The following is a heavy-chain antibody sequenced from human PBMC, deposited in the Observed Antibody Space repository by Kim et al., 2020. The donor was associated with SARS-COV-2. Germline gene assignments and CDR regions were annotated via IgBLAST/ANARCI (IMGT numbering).Heavy chain of an antibody. J-gene: IGHJ3*02. CDR2: ISSSSSYT. CDR3: ARDPDSSGLGAFDI. CDR1: GFTFSDYY. Sequence: GGSLRLSCAASGFTFSDYYMSWIRQAPGKGLEWVSYISSSSSYTNYADSVKGRFTISRDNAKNSLYLQMNSLRAEDTAVYYCARDPDSSGLGAFDIWGQGTMVTVSS. V-gene: IGHV3-11*06. D-gene: IGHD3-22*01.